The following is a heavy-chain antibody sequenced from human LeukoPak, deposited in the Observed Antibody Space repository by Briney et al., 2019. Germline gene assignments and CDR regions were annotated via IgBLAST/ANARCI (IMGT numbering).Heavy chain of an antibody. CDR2: IYYSGST. CDR3: ARVGDYVDY. V-gene: IGHV4-59*01. Sequence: SETLSLTCTVSGGSISSYYWSWIRQPPGKGLERIGYIYYSGSTNYNPSLKSRVTISVDTSKNQFSLKLSPVTAADTAVYYCARVGDYVDYWGQGTLVTVSS. CDR1: GGSISSYY. J-gene: IGHJ4*02.